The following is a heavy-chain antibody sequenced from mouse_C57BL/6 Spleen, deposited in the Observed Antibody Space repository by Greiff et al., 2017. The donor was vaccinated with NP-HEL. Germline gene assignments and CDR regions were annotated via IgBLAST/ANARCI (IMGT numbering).Heavy chain of an antibody. Sequence: VQLQQSGPELVKPGASVKISCKASGYTFTDYYMNWVKQSHGKSLEWIGDINPNNGGTSYNQKFKGKATLTVDKSSSTAYMELRSLKSEDSAVYYFASMVTFDYWGQGTTLTVSS. CDR1: GYTFTDYY. J-gene: IGHJ2*01. V-gene: IGHV1-26*01. D-gene: IGHD2-2*01. CDR2: INPNNGGT. CDR3: ASMVTFDY.